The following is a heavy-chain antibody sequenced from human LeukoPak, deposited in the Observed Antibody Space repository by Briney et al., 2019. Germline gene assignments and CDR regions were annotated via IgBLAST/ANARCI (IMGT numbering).Heavy chain of an antibody. CDR2: IYYSVST. CDR3: ARDKVGATNWLDP. CDR1: GGSISSGEYY. V-gene: IGHV4-30-4*01. J-gene: IGHJ5*02. Sequence: SQTLSLTCAVSGGSISSGEYYWSWIRQPPGKGLEWIGYIYYSVSTYYNPSLKSRLTISVDTSNSQFSLRLTSVTAADTAVCYCARDKVGATNWLDPWGQGTLVTVSS. D-gene: IGHD1-26*01.